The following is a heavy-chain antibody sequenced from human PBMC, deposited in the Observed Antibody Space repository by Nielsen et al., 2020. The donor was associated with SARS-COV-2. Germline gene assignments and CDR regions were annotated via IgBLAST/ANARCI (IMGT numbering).Heavy chain of an antibody. D-gene: IGHD3/OR15-3a*01. CDR3: ASGHFAD. V-gene: IGHV4-61*08. CDR2: VYNGGS. Sequence: SESLSLTCTVSGASVNSGESSWAWIPQPPGKGLEWIAYVYNGGSDYNPSLKSRVTISMDTSKNQVYLKLTSATAADTAVYFCASGHFADWGQGTLVIVSS. J-gene: IGHJ4*02. CDR1: GASVNSGESS.